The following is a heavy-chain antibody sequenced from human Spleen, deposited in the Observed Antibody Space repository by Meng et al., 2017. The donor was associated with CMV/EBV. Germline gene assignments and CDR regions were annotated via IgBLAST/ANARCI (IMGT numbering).Heavy chain of an antibody. V-gene: IGHV4-31*02. CDR3: ARIVGATDSWFDP. J-gene: IGHJ5*02. D-gene: IGHD1-26*01. CDR2: IYYSGRT. CDR1: GGTINSGGYY. Sequence: TVSGGTINSGGYYWNWIGQHPGKGLEWSGYIYYSGRTSYNPSLKTRVTISVDTSKNQFSLKMRSVTAADTAVYYCARIVGATDSWFDPWGQGTLVTVSS.